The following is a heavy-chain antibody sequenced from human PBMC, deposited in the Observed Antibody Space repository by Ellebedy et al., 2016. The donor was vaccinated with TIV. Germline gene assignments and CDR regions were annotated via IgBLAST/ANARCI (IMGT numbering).Heavy chain of an antibody. J-gene: IGHJ6*02. CDR2: ISGSGGST. D-gene: IGHD3-9*01. CDR3: AREASEGYFDWLFSTHGMDV. CDR1: GFTFSSYA. Sequence: GESLKISXAASGFTFSSYAMSWVRQAPGKGLEWVSAISGSGGSTYYADSVKGRFTISRDNSKNTLYLQMNSLRAEDTAVYYCAREASEGYFDWLFSTHGMDVWGQGTTVTVSS. V-gene: IGHV3-23*01.